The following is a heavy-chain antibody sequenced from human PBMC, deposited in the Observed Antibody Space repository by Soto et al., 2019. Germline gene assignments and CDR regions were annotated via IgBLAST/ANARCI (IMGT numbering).Heavy chain of an antibody. D-gene: IGHD3-22*01. Sequence: GESLKISCKGSGYRFTSYWISWVRQMPGKGLEWMGRIDPSDSYTNYSPSFQGHVTISADKSISTAYLQWSSLKAPDTAMYYCARRYYYDSSGYNDYWGQGTLVTVSS. CDR3: ARRYYYDSSGYNDY. V-gene: IGHV5-10-1*01. CDR2: IDPSDSYT. J-gene: IGHJ4*02. CDR1: GYRFTSYW.